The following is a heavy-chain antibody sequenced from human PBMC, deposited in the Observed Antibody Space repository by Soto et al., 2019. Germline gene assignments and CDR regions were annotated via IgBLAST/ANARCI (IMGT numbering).Heavy chain of an antibody. CDR2: IYYSGSA. J-gene: IGHJ4*02. CDR3: ARAPDV. Sequence: SETLSLTCTVSGGSISGYYWSWIRQPPGKGLEWIGYIYYSGSANYNPSLRSRVTISVDTSKNQFSLKLSSVTAADTAVYYCARAPDVWGQGTLVTVSS. V-gene: IGHV4-59*12. CDR1: GGSISGYY.